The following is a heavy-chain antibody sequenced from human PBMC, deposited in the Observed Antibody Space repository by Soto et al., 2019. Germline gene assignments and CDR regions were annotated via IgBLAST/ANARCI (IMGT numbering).Heavy chain of an antibody. Sequence: EVQLVESGGGLVQPGGSLRLSCAASGFTFSTYWMTWLRQPPGKGLEWVANMDQDGSETYYVDSVRGRFTVSRDNAKNSLYLQMNGLRVEDTAVYYCVCGGNFFIYWGQGTLVTVSP. J-gene: IGHJ4*02. D-gene: IGHD3-16*01. CDR2: MDQDGSET. CDR3: VCGGNFFIY. V-gene: IGHV3-7*01. CDR1: GFTFSTYW.